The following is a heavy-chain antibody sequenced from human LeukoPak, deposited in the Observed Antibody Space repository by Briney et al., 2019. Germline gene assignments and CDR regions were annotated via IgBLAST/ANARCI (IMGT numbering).Heavy chain of an antibody. CDR3: AKGFRTARYCSGGSCLDY. J-gene: IGHJ4*02. Sequence: PGGSLRLSCAASGFTFSSYSMNWVRQAPGKGLEWVSSISSSSSYIYYADSVKGRFTISRDNAKNSLYLQMNSLRAEDTAVYYCAKGFRTARYCSGGSCLDYWGQGTLVTVSS. V-gene: IGHV3-21*01. CDR1: GFTFSSYS. CDR2: ISSSSSYI. D-gene: IGHD2-15*01.